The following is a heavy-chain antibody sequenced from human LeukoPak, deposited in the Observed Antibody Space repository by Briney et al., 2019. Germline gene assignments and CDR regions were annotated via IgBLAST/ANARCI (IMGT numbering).Heavy chain of an antibody. Sequence: PGGSLRLSCAAPGFTFSTYWMSWVRQAPGKGLEWVANIKEDGSEKYYVDSVKGRFTISRDNAKNSLYVQMNSLRAEDTAVYYCVRDYYFDSWGQGTLVTVSS. CDR2: IKEDGSEK. V-gene: IGHV3-7*01. J-gene: IGHJ4*02. CDR3: VRDYYFDS. CDR1: GFTFSTYW.